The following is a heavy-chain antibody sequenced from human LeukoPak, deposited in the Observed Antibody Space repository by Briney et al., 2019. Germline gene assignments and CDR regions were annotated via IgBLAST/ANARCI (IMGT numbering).Heavy chain of an antibody. CDR1: GGSFSGYY. D-gene: IGHD4-17*01. CDR3: ARLIYGDYVFDY. V-gene: IGHV4-34*01. Sequence: SETLSLTCAAYGGSFSGYYWSWIRQPPGKGLEWIGDINHSGSTNYNPSLKSRVTISVDTSKNQFSLKLSSVTAADTAVYYCARLIYGDYVFDYWGQGTLVTVSS. J-gene: IGHJ4*02. CDR2: INHSGST.